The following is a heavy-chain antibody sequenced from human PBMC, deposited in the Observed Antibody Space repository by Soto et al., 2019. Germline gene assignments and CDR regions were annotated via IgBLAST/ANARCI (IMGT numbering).Heavy chain of an antibody. Sequence: GGSLRLSCAASGFTFSRYWTHWVRQAPGKGLVWVSRINSDGSTTNYADSVKGRFTISRDNAKNTLYLQMNSLRAEDTAVYYCVRGGDYGGKNFDSWGQGTLGTYPQ. D-gene: IGHD2-15*01. CDR1: GFTFSRYW. CDR2: INSDGSTT. J-gene: IGHJ4*02. V-gene: IGHV3-74*01. CDR3: VRGGDYGGKNFDS.